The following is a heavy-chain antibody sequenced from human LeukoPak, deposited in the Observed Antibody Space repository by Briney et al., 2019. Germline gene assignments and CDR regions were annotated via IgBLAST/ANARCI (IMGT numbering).Heavy chain of an antibody. J-gene: IGHJ4*02. CDR1: GGSISSGSYY. Sequence: SQTLSLTCTVSGGSISSGSYYWSWIRQPAGKGLEWIGRIYTSGSTNYNPSLKSRVTISVDTSKNQFSLKLSSVTAADTAVYYCARLTARFYDSWSQGTLVTVSS. CDR3: ARLTARFYDS. V-gene: IGHV4-61*02. D-gene: IGHD3-3*01. CDR2: IYTSGST.